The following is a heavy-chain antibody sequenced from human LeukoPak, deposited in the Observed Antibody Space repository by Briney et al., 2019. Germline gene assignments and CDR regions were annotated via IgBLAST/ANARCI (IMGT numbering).Heavy chain of an antibody. Sequence: GGSLRLSCAASGFTFSSYAMSWVRQAPGKGLEWVAVISYDGSNKYYADSVKGRFTISRDNSKNTLYLQMNSLRAEDTAVYYCARDVRITMIVVVIGAPVDYWGQGTLVTVSS. CDR3: ARDVRITMIVVVIGAPVDY. J-gene: IGHJ4*02. V-gene: IGHV3-30-3*01. CDR2: ISYDGSNK. CDR1: GFTFSSYA. D-gene: IGHD3-22*01.